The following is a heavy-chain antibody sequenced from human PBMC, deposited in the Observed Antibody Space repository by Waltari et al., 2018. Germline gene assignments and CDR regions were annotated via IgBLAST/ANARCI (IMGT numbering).Heavy chain of an antibody. V-gene: IGHV1-69*05. J-gene: IGHJ6*02. CDR3: ARGSRPLEIVVVVAATFSYGMDV. Sequence: QVQLVQSGAEVKKPGSSVKVSCKASGGTFSSYAISWVRQAPGQGLEWMGGIIPIFGTANYAQKFQGRVTITTDESTSTAYMELSSLRSEDTAVYYCARGSRPLEIVVVVAATFSYGMDVWGQGTTVTVSS. D-gene: IGHD2-15*01. CDR2: IIPIFGTA. CDR1: GGTFSSYA.